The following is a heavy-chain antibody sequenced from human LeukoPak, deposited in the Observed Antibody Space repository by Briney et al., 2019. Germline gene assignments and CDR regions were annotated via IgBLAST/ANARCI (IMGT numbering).Heavy chain of an antibody. D-gene: IGHD5-12*01. Sequence: AASVKVSCKASGDTFTSYYMHWVRQAPGQGLEWMGIIDPSGGTTSYEQRFQGRVTMTRDMSTSTIYLELRSLRSEDTAVYYCARDRSGPFDYWGQGTLITVSS. CDR1: GDTFTSYY. V-gene: IGHV1-46*01. J-gene: IGHJ4*02. CDR2: IDPSGGTT. CDR3: ARDRSGPFDY.